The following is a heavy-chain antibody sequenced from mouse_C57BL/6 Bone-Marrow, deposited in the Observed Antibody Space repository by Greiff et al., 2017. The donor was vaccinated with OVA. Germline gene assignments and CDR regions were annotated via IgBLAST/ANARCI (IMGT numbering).Heavy chain of an antibody. V-gene: IGHV3-6*01. CDR1: GYSITSGYY. Sequence: EVQLVESGPGLVKPSQSLSLTCSVTGYSITSGYYWNWIRQFPGNKLEWMGYISYDGSNNYNPSLKNRISITRDTSKNQFFLKLNSVTTEDTATYYCAKKGYYYGSSWYFDVWGTGTTVTVSS. D-gene: IGHD1-1*01. CDR2: ISYDGSN. CDR3: AKKGYYYGSSWYFDV. J-gene: IGHJ1*03.